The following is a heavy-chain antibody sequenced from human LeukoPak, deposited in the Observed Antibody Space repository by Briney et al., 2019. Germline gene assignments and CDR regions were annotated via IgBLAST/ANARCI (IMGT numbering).Heavy chain of an antibody. Sequence: SQTLSLTCTVSGGSISSSSYYWGWIRQPPGKGLEWIGSSYYSGSTYYNPSLKSRVTILVDPSKNQFALKLSSVTAADTAVYYCAREGSDSSGYYPAYWGQGTLVTVSS. CDR1: GGSISSSSYY. CDR2: SYYSGST. V-gene: IGHV4-39*06. J-gene: IGHJ4*02. CDR3: AREGSDSSGYYPAY. D-gene: IGHD3-22*01.